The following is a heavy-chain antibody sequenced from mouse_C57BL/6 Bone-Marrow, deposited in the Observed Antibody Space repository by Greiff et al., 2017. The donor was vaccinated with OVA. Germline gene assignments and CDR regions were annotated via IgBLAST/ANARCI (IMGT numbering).Heavy chain of an antibody. Sequence: VQLQQSGPGLVQPSQSLSITCTVSGFSFTSYGVHWVRQSPGKGLEWLGVIWSGGSTDYNAAFISRLSISKDNSKSQVFFKMNSLQADDTAIYYCAPHYDSWFAYWGQGTLVTVSA. CDR3: APHYDSWFAY. CDR2: IWSGGST. CDR1: GFSFTSYG. D-gene: IGHD2-4*01. J-gene: IGHJ3*01. V-gene: IGHV2-2*01.